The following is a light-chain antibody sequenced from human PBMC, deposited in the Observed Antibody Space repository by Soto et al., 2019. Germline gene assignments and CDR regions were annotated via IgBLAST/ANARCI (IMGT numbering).Light chain of an antibody. J-gene: IGLJ2*01. CDR3: ATFDSSLTAMV. V-gene: IGLV1-51*01. CDR1: NSNIGENF. CDR2: DDT. Sequence: QSVLTQPPSVSAAPGQSVTISCSGANSNIGENFVSWYQQFPGTAPKLLIYDDTTRPSGMPERFSGSKSGTSATLGITGLQTGDEANYYCATFDSSLTAMVFGGGTKLTVL.